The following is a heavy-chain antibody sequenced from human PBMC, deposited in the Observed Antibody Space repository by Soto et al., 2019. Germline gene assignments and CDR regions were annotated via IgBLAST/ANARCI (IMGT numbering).Heavy chain of an antibody. CDR3: AADRRSGGQWLAYYYYGMDV. CDR1: GFTFTSSA. D-gene: IGHD6-19*01. CDR2: IVVGSGNT. V-gene: IGHV1-58*01. J-gene: IGHJ6*02. Sequence: SVKVSCKAAGFTFTSSAVQWVRQARGQRLEWLGWIVVGSGNTNYAQKFQERVTITRDMSTSTAYMELSSLRSEDTAVYYCAADRRSGGQWLAYYYYGMDVWGQGTTVTVSS.